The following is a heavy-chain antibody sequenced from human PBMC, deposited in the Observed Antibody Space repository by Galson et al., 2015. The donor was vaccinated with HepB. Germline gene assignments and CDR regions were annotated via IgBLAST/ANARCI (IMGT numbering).Heavy chain of an antibody. J-gene: IGHJ3*02. CDR1: GFTFRNYW. Sequence: SLRLSCAASGFTFRNYWMSWVRQAPGKGLEGVANINQDGSQIYHVDSVRGRFTISRDNAMRSLHLKMNSLRAEDTAVYYCARITIFGEFAFGIWGQGTMVTVSS. V-gene: IGHV3-7*03. CDR2: INQDGSQI. D-gene: IGHD3-3*01. CDR3: ARITIFGEFAFGI.